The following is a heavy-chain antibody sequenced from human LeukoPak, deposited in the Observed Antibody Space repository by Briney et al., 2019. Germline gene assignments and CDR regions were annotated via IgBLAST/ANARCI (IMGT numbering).Heavy chain of an antibody. CDR1: GYTFTSYG. Sequence: ASVKVSCKASGYTFTSYGISWVRQAPGQGLEWMGWISAYNGNTNYAQKLQGRVTMTTDTSTSTAYMELRSLRSDDTAVYYCARDPLEYYDILTGYYPHFDYWGQGTLVTVSS. V-gene: IGHV1-18*04. J-gene: IGHJ4*02. CDR2: ISAYNGNT. D-gene: IGHD3-9*01. CDR3: ARDPLEYYDILTGYYPHFDY.